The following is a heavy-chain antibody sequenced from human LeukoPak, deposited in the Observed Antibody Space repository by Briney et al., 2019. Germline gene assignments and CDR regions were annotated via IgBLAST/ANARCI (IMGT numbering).Heavy chain of an antibody. V-gene: IGHV1-8*03. J-gene: IGHJ5*02. CDR2: MNPNSGNT. D-gene: IGHD2-2*01. Sequence: ASVKVSCKASGGTFSSYAISWVRQAPGQGLEWMGWMNPNSGNTGYAQKFQGRVTITRNTSISTAYMELSSLRSEDTAVYYCARNRYSSTSCPARRFDPWGQGTLVTVSS. CDR1: GGTFSSYA. CDR3: ARNRYSSTSCPARRFDP.